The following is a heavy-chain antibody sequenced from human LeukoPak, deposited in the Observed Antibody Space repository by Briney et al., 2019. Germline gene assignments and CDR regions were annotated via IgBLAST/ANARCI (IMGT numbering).Heavy chain of an antibody. CDR3: ARVGDYGVFNWFDP. V-gene: IGHV3-20*01. Sequence: RAGGSLRLSCAASGFTFSSYAMHWVRQAPGKGLEWVSGINWNGGSTGYADSVKGRFTISRDNAKNSLYLQMNSLRAEDTALYHCARVGDYGVFNWFDPWGQGTLVTVSS. D-gene: IGHD4-17*01. CDR1: GFTFSSYA. CDR2: INWNGGST. J-gene: IGHJ5*02.